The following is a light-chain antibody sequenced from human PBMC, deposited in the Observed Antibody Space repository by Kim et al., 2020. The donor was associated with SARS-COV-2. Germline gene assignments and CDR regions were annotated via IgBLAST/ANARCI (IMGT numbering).Light chain of an antibody. Sequence: APGKEARITCGGNNIGSKRVHWYQQKPGQAHVLVIYYDSGRPSGIPERFSGSNSGNTATLTISRVEAGDEAGYYCQVWDSSSDHPVFGGGTQLTVL. CDR1: NIGSKR. CDR3: QVWDSSSDHPV. V-gene: IGLV3-21*04. CDR2: YDS. J-gene: IGLJ3*02.